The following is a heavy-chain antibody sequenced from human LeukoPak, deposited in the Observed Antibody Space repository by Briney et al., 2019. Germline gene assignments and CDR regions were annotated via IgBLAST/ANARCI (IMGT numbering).Heavy chain of an antibody. CDR2: IYYSGST. CDR3: ARDCPNYYDSSGLSP. CDR1: GGSISGGDYY. D-gene: IGHD3-22*01. J-gene: IGHJ5*02. Sequence: SQTLSLTCTVSGGSISGGDYYWSWIRQPPGKGLEWIGYIYYSGSTYYNPSLKSRVTISVDTSKNQFSLKLSSVTAADTAVYYYARDCPNYYDSSGLSPWGQGTLVTVSS. V-gene: IGHV4-30-4*01.